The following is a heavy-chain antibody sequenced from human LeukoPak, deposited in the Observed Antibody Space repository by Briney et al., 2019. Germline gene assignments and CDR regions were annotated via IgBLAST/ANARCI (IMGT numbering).Heavy chain of an antibody. D-gene: IGHD3-3*01. CDR3: ASAKRGFRSGYWHKDQTEIEHNS. V-gene: IGHV4-30-2*01. J-gene: IGHJ5*02. CDR1: GGSISSGGYS. CDR2: IYHSGST. Sequence: SETLSLTCAVSGGSISSGGYSWSWIRQPPGKGLEWIGYIYHSGSTYYNPSLKSRVTISVDTSKNQFSLKLSSVTAADTAVYYCASAKRGFRSGYWHKDQTEIEHNSWGQGTLVTVSS.